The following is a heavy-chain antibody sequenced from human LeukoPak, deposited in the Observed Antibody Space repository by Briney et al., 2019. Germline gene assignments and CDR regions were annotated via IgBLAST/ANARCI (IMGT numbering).Heavy chain of an antibody. Sequence: PSETLSLTCAVYGGSFSGYYWSWIRQPPGKGLEWIGEINHSGSTNYNPSLKSRVTISVDTSKNQFSLKLSSVTAADTAVYYCARGRVTYYYGSGSYSHGXAFDYWGQGTLVTVSS. CDR3: ARGRVTYYYGSGSYSHGXAFDY. J-gene: IGHJ4*02. CDR2: INHSGST. V-gene: IGHV4-34*01. D-gene: IGHD3-10*01. CDR1: GGSFSGYY.